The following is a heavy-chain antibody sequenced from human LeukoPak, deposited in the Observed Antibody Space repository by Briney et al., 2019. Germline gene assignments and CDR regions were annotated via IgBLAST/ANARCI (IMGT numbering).Heavy chain of an antibody. J-gene: IGHJ4*02. CDR2: MNQDGSDT. CDR1: GFTLSSDW. CDR3: ATVFGY. V-gene: IGHV3-74*01. Sequence: GGSLRLSCAVSGFTLSSDWMHWVRQAPGKGLEWVSRMNQDGSDTSYADSVKGRFTISKDNAKNTVYLQMNSLRAEDSAVYYCATVFGYWGQGTLVTVSS.